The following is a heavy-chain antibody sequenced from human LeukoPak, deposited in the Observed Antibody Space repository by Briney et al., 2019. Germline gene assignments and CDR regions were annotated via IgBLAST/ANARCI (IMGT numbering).Heavy chain of an antibody. D-gene: IGHD1-26*01. J-gene: IGHJ4*02. CDR3: ARDTPLSGSYGTD. CDR2: TYNGNST. V-gene: IGHV3-66*01. Sequence: GGSLRLSCAASGFTVSSNYMSWVRQAPGKGLEWVSVTYNGNSTYYADSVEDRFTISRDNSKNTLYLQMNSLRAEDTAVYYCARDTPLSGSYGTDWGQGTLVTVSS. CDR1: GFTVSSNY.